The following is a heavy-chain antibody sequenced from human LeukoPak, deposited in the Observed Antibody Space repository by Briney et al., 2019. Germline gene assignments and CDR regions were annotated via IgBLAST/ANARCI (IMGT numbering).Heavy chain of an antibody. J-gene: IGHJ4*02. CDR3: ARDSAGGSLALDY. CDR2: ISSSGSTI. CDR1: GFTFSDYY. Sequence: GGSLRLSCAASGFTFSDYYMSWIRRAPGKGLEWVSYISSSGSTIYYADSVKGRFTISRDNAKNSLYLQMDSLRAEDTAVYYCARDSAGGSLALDYWGQGTLVTVSS. V-gene: IGHV3-11*04. D-gene: IGHD1-26*01.